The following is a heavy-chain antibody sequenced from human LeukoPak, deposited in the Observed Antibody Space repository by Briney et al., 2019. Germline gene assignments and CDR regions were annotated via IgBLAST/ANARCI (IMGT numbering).Heavy chain of an antibody. V-gene: IGHV4-39*07. CDR2: FYHGGST. CDR1: GGSISSRDYY. J-gene: IGHJ4*02. Sequence: SETLSLTCTVSGGSISSRDYYWSWIRQPPGKGLEWIGTFYHGGSTYYNPSLKSRVTISVDTSKNQFSLKLSSVTAADTAVYYCASNYGSGSYYKDDYWGQGTLVTVSS. D-gene: IGHD3-10*01. CDR3: ASNYGSGSYYKDDY.